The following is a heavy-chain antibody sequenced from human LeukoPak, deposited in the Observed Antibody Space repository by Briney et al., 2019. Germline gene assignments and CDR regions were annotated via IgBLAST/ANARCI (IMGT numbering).Heavy chain of an antibody. V-gene: IGHV3-30-3*01. D-gene: IGHD4-17*01. Sequence: GGSLRLSCAASGFTLSNYATHCVREAPGKGLEWVALMSYDGSNKFYADAVKGRFTISRDNSKSTLYLQMNSLKAEDTGVYYCARGGVTTMTLRDLWLDYWGQGTLVTVSS. CDR2: MSYDGSNK. CDR3: ARGGVTTMTLRDLWLDY. CDR1: GFTLSNYA. J-gene: IGHJ4*02.